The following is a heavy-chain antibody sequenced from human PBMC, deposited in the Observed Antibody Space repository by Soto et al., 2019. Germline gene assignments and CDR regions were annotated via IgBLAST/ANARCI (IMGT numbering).Heavy chain of an antibody. J-gene: IGHJ6*03. D-gene: IGHD5-12*01. CDR2: IYYSGST. CDR1: GGSISSSSYY. V-gene: IGHV4-39*07. CDR3: ARRPGSGYDGGYYYYYYMDV. Sequence: PSETLSLTCTVSGGSISSSSYYWGWIRQPPGKGLEWIGSIYYSGSTYYNPSLKSRVTISVDTSKNQFSLKLSSVTAADTAVYYCARRPGSGYDGGYYYYYYMDVWGKGTTVTVSS.